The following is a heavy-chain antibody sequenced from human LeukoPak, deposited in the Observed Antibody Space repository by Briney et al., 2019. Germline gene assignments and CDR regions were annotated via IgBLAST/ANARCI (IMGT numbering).Heavy chain of an antibody. D-gene: IGHD6-19*01. V-gene: IGHV3-53*01. CDR3: ARRGSSGWHHDY. J-gene: IGHJ4*02. Sequence: GGSLRLSCAASGFTVSSNSMTWVRQAPGTGLEWVSSIYSGGSTYYADSVKGRFTISRDDSQNTLYLQMNSLRADDTAVYYCARRGSSGWHHDYWGQGTLVTVSS. CDR2: IYSGGST. CDR1: GFTVSSNS.